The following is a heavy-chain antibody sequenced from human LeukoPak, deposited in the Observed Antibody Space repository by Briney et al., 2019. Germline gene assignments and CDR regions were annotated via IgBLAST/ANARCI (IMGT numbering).Heavy chain of an antibody. J-gene: IGHJ4*02. V-gene: IGHV5-51*01. D-gene: IGHD2-15*01. CDR2: IYPGDSDT. CDR1: GYSFTTYW. Sequence: GESLKISCKGSGYSFTTYWIGWVRQMPGKGLEWMGIIYPGDSDTRYSPSFQGQVTISADKSISTAYLQWSSLKASDTAMYYCARKQVVAAAYYFDYWGQGTLVSVSS. CDR3: ARKQVVAAAYYFDY.